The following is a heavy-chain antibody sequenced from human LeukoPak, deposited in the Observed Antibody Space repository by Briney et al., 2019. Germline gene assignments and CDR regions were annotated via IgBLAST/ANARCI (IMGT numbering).Heavy chain of an antibody. CDR2: IYYSGST. J-gene: IGHJ4*02. V-gene: IGHV4-61*01. CDR1: GGSISSGSYY. CDR3: ARQTGGSYGDFDY. D-gene: IGHD5-18*01. Sequence: SETLSLTCTVSGGSISSGSYYWSWIRQPPGKGLEWIGYIYYSGSTNYNPSLKSRVTISVDTSKNQFSLKLSSVTAADTAVYYCARQTGGSYGDFDYWGQGTLVTVSS.